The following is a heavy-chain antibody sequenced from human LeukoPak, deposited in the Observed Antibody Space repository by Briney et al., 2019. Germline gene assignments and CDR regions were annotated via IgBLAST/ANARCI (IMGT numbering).Heavy chain of an antibody. Sequence: PGGSLRLSCAASGFTFSSYAMSWVRQAPGKGLEWVSAISGSGGSTYYADSVKGRFTISRDNSKNTLYLQMNSLRAEDTAVYYCAKGDCSGGSCYSPFDYRGQGTLVTVSS. V-gene: IGHV3-23*01. CDR3: AKGDCSGGSCYSPFDY. D-gene: IGHD2-15*01. CDR1: GFTFSSYA. CDR2: ISGSGGST. J-gene: IGHJ4*02.